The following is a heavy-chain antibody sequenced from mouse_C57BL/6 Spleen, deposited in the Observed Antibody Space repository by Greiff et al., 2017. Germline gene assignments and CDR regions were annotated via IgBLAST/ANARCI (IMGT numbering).Heavy chain of an antibody. CDR2: IWWDDDK. J-gene: IGHJ1*03. CDR3: ARIKGLDYYGSSFDWYFDV. D-gene: IGHD1-1*01. Sequence: QVTLKESGPGILQPSQTLSLTCSFSGFSLSTFGMGVGWIRQPSGKGLEWLAHIWWDDDKYYNPALKSRLTISKDTSKNQVFLKIANVDTADTATYYCARIKGLDYYGSSFDWYFDVWGTGTTVTVSS. CDR1: GFSLSTFGMG. V-gene: IGHV8-8*01.